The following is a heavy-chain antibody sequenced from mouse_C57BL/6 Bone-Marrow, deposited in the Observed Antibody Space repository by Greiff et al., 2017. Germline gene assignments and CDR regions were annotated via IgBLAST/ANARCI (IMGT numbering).Heavy chain of an antibody. V-gene: IGHV5-16*01. CDR1: GFTFSDYY. Sequence: EVKVVESEGGLVQPGSSMKLSCTASGFTFSDYYMAWVRQVPEKGLEWVANINYDGSSTYYLDSLKSRFIISIDNAKNILYLQMSSLKSEATATYYCARVSFYYGSSLLDYWGQGTTLTVSS. CDR3: ARVSFYYGSSLLDY. D-gene: IGHD1-1*01. CDR2: INYDGSST. J-gene: IGHJ2*01.